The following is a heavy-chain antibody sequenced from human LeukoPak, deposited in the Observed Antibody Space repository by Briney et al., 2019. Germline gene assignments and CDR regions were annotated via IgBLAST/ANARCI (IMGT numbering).Heavy chain of an antibody. CDR3: ARTQTDYGDYGYYYYYYMDV. J-gene: IGHJ6*03. D-gene: IGHD4-17*01. CDR2: ISAYNGNT. Sequence: ASVKVSCKASGCTFTSYGISWVRQAPGQGLEWMGWISAYNGNTNYAQKLQGRVTMTTDTSTSTAYMELRSLRSDDTAVYYCARTQTDYGDYGYYYYYYMDVWGKGTTVTVSS. CDR1: GCTFTSYG. V-gene: IGHV1-18*01.